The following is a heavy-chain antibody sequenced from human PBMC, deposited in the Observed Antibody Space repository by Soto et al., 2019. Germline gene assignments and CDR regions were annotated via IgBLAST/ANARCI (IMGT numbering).Heavy chain of an antibody. J-gene: IGHJ4*02. CDR3: AKLRYNWNDPYYFDY. Sequence: PGGSLRLSCAGSGFTFSSYAMPWVRQAPSKGLEWVSGISGNGGNTYYADSVKGRFTISRDNSKNTLYLQMNSLRAEDTAVYYFAKLRYNWNDPYYFDYWGQGNLVTVSS. V-gene: IGHV3-23*01. D-gene: IGHD1-1*01. CDR1: GFTFSSYA. CDR2: ISGNGGNT.